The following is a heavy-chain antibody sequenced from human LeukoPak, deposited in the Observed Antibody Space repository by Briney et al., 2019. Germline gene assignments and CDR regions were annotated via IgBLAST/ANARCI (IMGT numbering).Heavy chain of an antibody. Sequence: GGSLRLSCAASGFTFSSYGMHWVRQAPGKGLEWVAVISYDGSNKYYADSVKGRFTISRDNSKNTLYLQMNSLRAEDTAVYYCARARGYSGYASLDYWGQGTLVTVSS. D-gene: IGHD5-12*01. CDR1: GFTFSSYG. V-gene: IGHV3-30*03. CDR2: ISYDGSNK. CDR3: ARARGYSGYASLDY. J-gene: IGHJ4*02.